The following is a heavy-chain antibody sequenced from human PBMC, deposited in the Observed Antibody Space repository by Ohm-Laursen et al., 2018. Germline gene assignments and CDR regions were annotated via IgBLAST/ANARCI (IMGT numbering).Heavy chain of an antibody. CDR2: ISSSGGTK. Sequence: GSLRLSCTASGFTFRTYEMNWVRQAPGKGLEWVSYISSSGGTKYHADSVKGRFTISRDNAKSSLYLQMNSLRAEDTAVYYCSKSMDVWGQGTTVTVSS. J-gene: IGHJ6*02. CDR1: GFTFRTYE. CDR3: SKSMDV. V-gene: IGHV3-48*03.